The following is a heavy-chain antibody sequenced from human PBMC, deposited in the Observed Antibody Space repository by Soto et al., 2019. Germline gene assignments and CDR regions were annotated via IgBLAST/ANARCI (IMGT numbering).Heavy chain of an antibody. D-gene: IGHD6-19*01. CDR2: ISVYNGNT. CDR1: GYTFSSFG. CDR3: AREEYSSGWPVGMDV. V-gene: IGHV1-18*01. J-gene: IGHJ6*02. Sequence: ASVKVSCKTSGYTFSSFGISWVRQAPGQGLEWMGWISVYNGNTNYAQKLQGRVTMTTDTSTSTAYMELRSLRSDDTAVYYCAREEYSSGWPVGMDVWGQGTTVTVSS.